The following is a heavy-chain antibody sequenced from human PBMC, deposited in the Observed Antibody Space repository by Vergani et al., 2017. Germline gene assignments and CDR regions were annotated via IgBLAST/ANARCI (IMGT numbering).Heavy chain of an antibody. V-gene: IGHV4-59*01. J-gene: IGHJ3*02. CDR1: GGSISSYY. CDR3: ARGEVSGGYCSSTSCYNYAFDI. D-gene: IGHD2-2*02. Sequence: QVQLQESGPGLVKPSETLSLTCTVSGGSISSYYWSWIRQPPGKGLEWIGYIYYSGSTNYNPSLKSRVTISVDTSKNQFSLKLSSVTAADTAVYYCARGEVSGGYCSSTSCYNYAFDIWGQGTMVTASS. CDR2: IYYSGST.